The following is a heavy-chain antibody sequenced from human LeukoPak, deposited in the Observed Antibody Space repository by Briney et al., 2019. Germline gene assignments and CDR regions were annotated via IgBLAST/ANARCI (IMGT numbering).Heavy chain of an antibody. CDR3: ARAPISITTFGVVSDY. CDR2: ISYDGSNK. J-gene: IGHJ4*02. V-gene: IGHV3-30-3*01. D-gene: IGHD3-3*01. Sequence: GRSLRLSCAASGFTFSSYAMHWVRQAPGKGLEWVAVISYDGSNKYYADSVKGRFTISRDNSKNTLYLQMNSLRAEDTAVYYCARAPISITTFGVVSDYWGQGTLVTVSS. CDR1: GFTFSSYA.